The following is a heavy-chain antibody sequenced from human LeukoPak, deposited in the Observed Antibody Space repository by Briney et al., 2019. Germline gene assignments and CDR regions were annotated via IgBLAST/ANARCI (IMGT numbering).Heavy chain of an antibody. CDR3: ARDLGFVYYYDSSGYLDY. J-gene: IGHJ4*02. CDR2: IWYDGSNK. Sequence: GGSLRLSCAASGFTFSSYGMHWVRQAPGKRLEWVAVIWYDGSNKYYADSVKGRFTISRDNSKNTLYLQMNSLRAEDTAVYYCARDLGFVYYYDSSGYLDYWGQGTLVTVSS. CDR1: GFTFSSYG. V-gene: IGHV3-33*01. D-gene: IGHD3-22*01.